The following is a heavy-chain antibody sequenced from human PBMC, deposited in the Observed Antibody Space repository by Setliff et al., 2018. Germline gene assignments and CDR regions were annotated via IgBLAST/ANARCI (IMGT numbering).Heavy chain of an antibody. Sequence: PGGSLRLSCAASGFTFSGYYMTWIRQAPGKGLEWVSYISGSSGGIYYADSVKGRFTISRDNAKKSLYMEMNNLRAEDTAVYYCARDITRDGYNSGAFDIWGQGTVVTVSS. V-gene: IGHV3-11*04. J-gene: IGHJ3*02. D-gene: IGHD5-12*01. CDR2: ISGSSGGI. CDR1: GFTFSGYY. CDR3: ARDITRDGYNSGAFDI.